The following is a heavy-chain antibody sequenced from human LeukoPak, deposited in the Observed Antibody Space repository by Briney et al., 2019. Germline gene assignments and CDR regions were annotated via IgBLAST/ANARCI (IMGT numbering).Heavy chain of an antibody. D-gene: IGHD1-26*01. CDR2: VSWVGGRT. J-gene: IGHJ5*02. Sequence: GGSLRLSWAASGFTFDDYTTHWVRQAAGKGREWVALVSWVGGRTYYADSVKGRFTISRDISKNSLYLQMNSLRTEDTALYYCAKGRRGNSGSYLNWFDPWGQGTLVTVSS. CDR1: GFTFDDYT. CDR3: AKGRRGNSGSYLNWFDP. V-gene: IGHV3-43*01.